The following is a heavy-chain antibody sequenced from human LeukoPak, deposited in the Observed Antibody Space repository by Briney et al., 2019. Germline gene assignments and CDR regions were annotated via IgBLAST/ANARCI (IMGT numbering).Heavy chain of an antibody. CDR1: GYTFTGKY. V-gene: IGHV1-2*02. Sequence: ASVKVSCKASGYTFTGKYIRWVRQAPRQGLEWMGRINPDSGATHNAQKFQGRVTMTRETHFSTAYMELSSLRSDDTAVYYCASGSGWYYFDFWGQGTLVTVSS. CDR3: ASGSGWYYFDF. D-gene: IGHD6-19*01. CDR2: INPDSGAT. J-gene: IGHJ4*02.